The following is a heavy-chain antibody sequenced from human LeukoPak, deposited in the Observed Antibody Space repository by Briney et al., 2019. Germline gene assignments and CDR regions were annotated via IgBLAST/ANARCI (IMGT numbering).Heavy chain of an antibody. V-gene: IGHV1-18*01. J-gene: IGHJ4*02. Sequence: ASVKVSCKASGYTFTSYGIRWVRQAPGQGLEWMGWISAYNGNTNYAQKLQGRVTMTTDTSTSTAYMELRSLRSDDTAVYYCARGTYYDFWSGLDYWGQGTLVTVSS. CDR1: GYTFTSYG. CDR3: ARGTYYDFWSGLDY. CDR2: ISAYNGNT. D-gene: IGHD3-3*01.